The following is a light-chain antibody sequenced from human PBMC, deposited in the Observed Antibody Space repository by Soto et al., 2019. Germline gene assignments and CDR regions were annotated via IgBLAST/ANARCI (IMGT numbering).Light chain of an antibody. CDR2: EGS. J-gene: IGLJ1*01. CDR3: CSYAGSSTYV. CDR1: SSDVGSYNL. V-gene: IGLV2-23*01. Sequence: QSVLTQPPSVSGSPGQSITISCTGTSSDVGSYNLVSWYQQHPGKAPKLMIHEGSKRPSGVSNRFSGSKSGNTASLTISGLQAEDEADYYCCSYAGSSTYVFGTGTKVTVL.